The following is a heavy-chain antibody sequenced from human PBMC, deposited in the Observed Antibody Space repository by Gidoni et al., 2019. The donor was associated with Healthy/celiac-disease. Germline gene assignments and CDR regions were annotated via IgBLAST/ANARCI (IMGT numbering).Heavy chain of an antibody. CDR2: SRAYNGNT. Sequence: QAQLVQSGAEVKKPGASVKVSCKASGYACTSYGLSWVRQAPGQGLEWMGWSRAYNGNTNYAQKLQGRVTMTTDTSTSTAYMELRSLRSDDTAVYYCARVGADYYDSSGYYEFDYWGQGTLVTVSS. V-gene: IGHV1-18*04. D-gene: IGHD3-22*01. CDR3: ARVGADYYDSSGYYEFDY. CDR1: GYACTSYG. J-gene: IGHJ4*02.